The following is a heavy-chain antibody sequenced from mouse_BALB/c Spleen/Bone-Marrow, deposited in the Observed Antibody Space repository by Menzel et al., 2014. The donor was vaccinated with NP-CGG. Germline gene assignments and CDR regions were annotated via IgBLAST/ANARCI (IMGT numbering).Heavy chain of an antibody. Sequence: QVQLQQSGAELVKPGAPVKLSCKASGYTFTSYWMNWVKQRPGRGLEWIGRXDPSDSETHYNQKFKDKATLTVDKSSSTAESQTRRKTSEDSAVYYCARALXXXXXXAXDYWGQGTSVTXSS. CDR3: ARALXXXXXXAXDY. J-gene: IGHJ4*01. CDR1: GYTFTSYW. V-gene: IGHV1-69*02. CDR2: XDPSDSET.